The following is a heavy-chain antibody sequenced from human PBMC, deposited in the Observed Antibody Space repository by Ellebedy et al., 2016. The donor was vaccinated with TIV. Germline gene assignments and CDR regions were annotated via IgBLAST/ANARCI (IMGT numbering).Heavy chain of an antibody. CDR3: ARDRIQLWLREYYYYGMDV. Sequence: SETLSLTXTVSGGSISSSSYYWGWIRQPPGKGLEWIGYIYYSGSTNYNPSLKSRVTISVDTSKNQFSLKLSSVTAADTAVYYCARDRIQLWLREYYYYGMDVWGQGTTVTVSS. V-gene: IGHV4-61*01. D-gene: IGHD5-18*01. CDR2: IYYSGST. J-gene: IGHJ6*02. CDR1: GGSISSSSYY.